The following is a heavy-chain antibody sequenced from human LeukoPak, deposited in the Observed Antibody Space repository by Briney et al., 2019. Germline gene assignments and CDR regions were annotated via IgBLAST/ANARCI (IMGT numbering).Heavy chain of an antibody. Sequence: GGSLRLSCAASGFTFSSYAMSWVRPAPGKGLEWVSAISGSGASTYYADSVKGRITISRDNSKNTLYLQMNSLRAEDTAVYYCAKGAPSKRYYYDSSGYSPQNWFDPWGQGTLVTVSS. D-gene: IGHD3-22*01. V-gene: IGHV3-23*01. CDR1: GFTFSSYA. CDR3: AKGAPSKRYYYDSSGYSPQNWFDP. CDR2: ISGSGAST. J-gene: IGHJ5*02.